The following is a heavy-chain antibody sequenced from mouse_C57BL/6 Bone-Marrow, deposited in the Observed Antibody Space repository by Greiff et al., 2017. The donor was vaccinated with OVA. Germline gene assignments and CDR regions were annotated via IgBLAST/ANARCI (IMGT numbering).Heavy chain of an antibody. J-gene: IGHJ4*01. CDR2: IRNKANNHAT. V-gene: IGHV6-6*01. D-gene: IGHD1-1*01. CDR1: GFTFSDAW. Sequence: EVQVVESGGGLVQPGGSMKLSCAASGFTFSDAWMDWVRQSPEKGLEWVAEIRNKANNHATYYAESVKGRFTISRDDSKSSVYLQMNSLRAEDTGIYYCTRPYYYGSRTGAMDDWGQGTSVTVSS. CDR3: TRPYYYGSRTGAMDD.